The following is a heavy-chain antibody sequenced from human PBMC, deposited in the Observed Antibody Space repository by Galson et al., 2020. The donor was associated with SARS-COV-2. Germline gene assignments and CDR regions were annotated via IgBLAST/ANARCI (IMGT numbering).Heavy chain of an antibody. CDR1: GFTFSRYA. CDR2: VTGSGGSP. Sequence: GGSLRLPCTASGFTFSRYAMSWVRQAPGKGPESVSAVTGSGGSPSNADSAKGRFAISRDNSKNTLYLQMNSLRVGDTATSYCAKGTSDSCYSASESWGQGTLVTVSS. CDR3: AKGTSDSCYSASES. J-gene: IGHJ5*02. D-gene: IGHD2-15*01. V-gene: IGHV3-23*01.